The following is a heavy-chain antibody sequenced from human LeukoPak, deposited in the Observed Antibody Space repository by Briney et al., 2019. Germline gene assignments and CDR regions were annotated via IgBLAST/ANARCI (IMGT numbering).Heavy chain of an antibody. J-gene: IGHJ5*02. V-gene: IGHV1-2*02. CDR3: ARDKLGLGELSLYDQ. Sequence: ASVKVSCKASGCTLTGYYRHWVRQAPGQGLEWMGWMNPNSVGTKYAQKFQGRVTMTRDTSISTAYMELSRLRSDDTAMYYCARDKLGLGELSLYDQWGQGTLVTVFS. D-gene: IGHD3-16*02. CDR1: GCTLTGYY. CDR2: MNPNSVGT.